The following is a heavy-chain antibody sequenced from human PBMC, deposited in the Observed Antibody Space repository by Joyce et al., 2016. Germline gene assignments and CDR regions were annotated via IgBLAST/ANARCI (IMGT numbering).Heavy chain of an antibody. CDR2: ISYNGNKK. D-gene: IGHD2-21*02. CDR1: GFLLSEYA. CDR3: AKEGAAFCGGDCYQDF. Sequence: QLVESGGGVVQPGRSLRLSCAASGFLLSEYAMHWVRQVPCKGLEWVSLISYNGNKKYYADSVKGRFTISRDSSRKMVFLQMNDLRAEETAVYYCAKEGAAFCGGDCYQDFWGQGTLVTVSS. V-gene: IGHV3-30*18. J-gene: IGHJ4*02.